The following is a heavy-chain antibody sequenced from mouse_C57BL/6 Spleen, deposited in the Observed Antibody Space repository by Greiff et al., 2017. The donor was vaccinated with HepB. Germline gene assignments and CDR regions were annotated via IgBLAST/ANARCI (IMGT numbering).Heavy chain of an antibody. D-gene: IGHD2-1*01. CDR2: IDPSDSET. CDR3: ARVDGNYLYYFDY. CDR1: GYTFTSYW. Sequence: QVQLQQPGAELVRPGSSVKLSCKASGYTFTSYWMHWVKQRPIQGLEWIGNIDPSDSETHYNQKFKDKSTLTVDKSSSTAYMQLSSLTSEDSAVYYCARVDGNYLYYFDYWGQGTTLTVSS. J-gene: IGHJ2*01. V-gene: IGHV1-52*01.